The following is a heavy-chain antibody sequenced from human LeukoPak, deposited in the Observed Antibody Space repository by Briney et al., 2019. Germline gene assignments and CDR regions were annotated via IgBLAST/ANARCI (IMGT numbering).Heavy chain of an antibody. J-gene: IGHJ6*03. CDR2: IYYSGST. CDR1: GGSISSYY. V-gene: IGHV4-59*08. CDR3: ATATVTTRAYYYYMDV. D-gene: IGHD4-17*01. Sequence: SSETLSLTCTVSGGSISSYYWSWIRQPPGKGLEGIGYIYYSGSTNYNPSLKSRVTISVDTSKNQFSLKLSSVTAADTAVYYCATATVTTRAYYYYMDVWGKGTTVTVSS.